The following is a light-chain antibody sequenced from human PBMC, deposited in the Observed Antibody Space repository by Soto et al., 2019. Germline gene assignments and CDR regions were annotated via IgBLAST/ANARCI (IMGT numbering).Light chain of an antibody. CDR3: QQYGSSPPYT. J-gene: IGKJ2*01. CDR2: GSS. CDR1: QSVSNNY. Sequence: EVGLTQSPGTLSLSPGERATLSCRASQSVSNNYFAWYQQKPGQALRLLIFGSSDRATDIPDRFSGSGSGTDFTLPISRLEPEDFAVYYWQQYGSSPPYTFGQGTKLEIK. V-gene: IGKV3-20*01.